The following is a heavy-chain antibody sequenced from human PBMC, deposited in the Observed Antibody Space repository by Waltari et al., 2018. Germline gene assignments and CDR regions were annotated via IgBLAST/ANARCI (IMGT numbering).Heavy chain of an antibody. V-gene: IGHV4-34*01. CDR2: INHSGST. Sequence: QVQLQQWGAGLLKPSETLSLTCAVYGGSFSGYYWSWIRQPPGKGLEWIGEINHSGSTNYNPSLKSRVTISVDTSKNQFSRKLSSVTAADTAVYYCARSVSVAGFDYWGQGTLVTVSS. J-gene: IGHJ4*02. CDR1: GGSFSGYY. D-gene: IGHD6-19*01. CDR3: ARSVSVAGFDY.